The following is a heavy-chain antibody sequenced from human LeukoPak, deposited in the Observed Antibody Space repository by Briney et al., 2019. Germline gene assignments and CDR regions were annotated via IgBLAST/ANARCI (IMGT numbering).Heavy chain of an antibody. D-gene: IGHD6-19*01. J-gene: IGHJ4*02. CDR1: GFTFSNYA. CDR2: ISGITTNT. CDR3: AKEAVARDY. V-gene: IGHV3-23*01. Sequence: GGSLRLSCAASGFTFSNYAMSWVRQAPGKGLEWVSLISGITTNTYYADSVKGRFTISRDNSKNTLYLQMNSLRAEDTAVYYCAKEAVARDYWGQGTLVTVSS.